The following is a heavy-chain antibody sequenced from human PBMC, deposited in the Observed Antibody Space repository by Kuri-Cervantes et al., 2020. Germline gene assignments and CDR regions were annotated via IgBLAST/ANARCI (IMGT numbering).Heavy chain of an antibody. V-gene: IGHV3-30-3*01. D-gene: IGHD6-19*01. Sequence: GESLKISCAASGFTFSSYAMHWVRQAPGKGLEWVAVISYDGSNKYYADSVKGRFTISRDNSKSTLYLQMNSLRAEDTAVYYCARRTVPLFPSSGWYYFDYWGQGTLVTVSS. CDR3: ARRTVPLFPSSGWYYFDY. J-gene: IGHJ4*02. CDR2: ISYDGSNK. CDR1: GFTFSSYA.